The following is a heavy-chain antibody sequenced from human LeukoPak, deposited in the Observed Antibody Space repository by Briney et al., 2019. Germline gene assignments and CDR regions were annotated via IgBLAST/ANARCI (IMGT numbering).Heavy chain of an antibody. CDR3: ARGELLWFGERPLGY. CDR2: INHSGST. CDR1: GGSFSGYY. D-gene: IGHD3-10*01. Sequence: SETLSLTCAVYGGSFSGYYWSWIRQPPGKGLEWIGEINHSGSTNYNPSLKSRVTISVDTSKNQFSLKLSSVTAADTAVYYCARGELLWFGERPLGYWGQGTLVTVSS. V-gene: IGHV4-34*01. J-gene: IGHJ4*02.